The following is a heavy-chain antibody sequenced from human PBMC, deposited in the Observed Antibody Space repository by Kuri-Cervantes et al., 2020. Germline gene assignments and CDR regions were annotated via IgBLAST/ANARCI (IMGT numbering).Heavy chain of an antibody. CDR3: ASIGYSSDRYEADFDY. D-gene: IGHD6-19*01. CDR1: GGSISRSNW. CDR2: IHHGGST. V-gene: IGHV4-4*02. J-gene: IGHJ4*02. Sequence: SETLSLTCAVSGGSISRSNWWSWVRQPPGKGLEWIGEIHHGGSTNYNPSLKSRVTISLDKSKNQLSLKLTSVTAADTAVYHCASIGYSSDRYEADFDYWGQGTLVTVSS.